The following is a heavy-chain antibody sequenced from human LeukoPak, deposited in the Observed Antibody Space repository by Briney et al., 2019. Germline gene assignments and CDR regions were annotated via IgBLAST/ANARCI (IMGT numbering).Heavy chain of an antibody. Sequence: SENLSLTCTVSGGSISSYYWSWIRQPPGKGLEWIGYIYYSGSTNYNPSLKSRVTISVDTSKNQFSLKLSSVTAADTAVYYCARSRIAQRIWGQGTLVTVSS. D-gene: IGHD6-25*01. J-gene: IGHJ4*02. CDR2: IYYSGST. CDR3: ARSRIAQRI. V-gene: IGHV4-59*01. CDR1: GGSISSYY.